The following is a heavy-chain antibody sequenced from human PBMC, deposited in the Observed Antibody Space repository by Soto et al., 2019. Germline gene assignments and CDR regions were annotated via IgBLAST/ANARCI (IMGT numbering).Heavy chain of an antibody. Sequence: ASVKVSCKASGGTFSSYAISWVRQAPGQGLEWMGGIIPIFGTANYAQKFQGRVTITADKSTSTAYMELSSLRSEDTAVYYCARDRRYYDSSGHLFGYFDYWGQGTLVTVSS. J-gene: IGHJ4*02. D-gene: IGHD3-22*01. V-gene: IGHV1-69*06. CDR3: ARDRRYYDSSGHLFGYFDY. CDR1: GGTFSSYA. CDR2: IIPIFGTA.